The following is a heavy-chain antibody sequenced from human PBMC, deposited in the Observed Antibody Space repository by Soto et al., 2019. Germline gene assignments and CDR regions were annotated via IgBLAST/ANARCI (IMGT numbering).Heavy chain of an antibody. D-gene: IGHD2-15*01. J-gene: IGHJ6*02. CDR3: ARDQVPCSGGSCYSTAFDV. V-gene: IGHV1-3*01. Sequence: GKVSCKASGYTFTSYAMHWVRQAPGQRLEWMGWINAGNGNTKYSQKFQGRVTITRDTSASTAYMELSSLRSEDTAVYYCARDQVPCSGGSCYSTAFDVWGQGTTVTVYS. CDR1: GYTFTSYA. CDR2: INAGNGNT.